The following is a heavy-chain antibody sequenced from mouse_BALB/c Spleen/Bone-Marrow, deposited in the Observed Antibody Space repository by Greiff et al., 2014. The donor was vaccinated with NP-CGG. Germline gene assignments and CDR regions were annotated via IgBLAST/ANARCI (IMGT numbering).Heavy chain of an antibody. D-gene: IGHD1-1*01. Sequence: CGAELARPGASVKMSCQAPGYTFTRYTMHWEKKRPGQGLEWIGYIIPNSGYSNYNQKFKDKATLTADKSSSTAYMQLSSLTSEDSTVYYCTIRYYAMDYWGQGTSVTVSS. CDR1: GYTFTRYT. CDR3: TIRYYAMDY. V-gene: IGHV1-4*01. CDR2: IIPNSGYS. J-gene: IGHJ4*01.